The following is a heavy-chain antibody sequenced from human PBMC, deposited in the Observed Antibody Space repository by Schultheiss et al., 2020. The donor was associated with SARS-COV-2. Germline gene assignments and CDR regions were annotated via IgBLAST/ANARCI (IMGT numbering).Heavy chain of an antibody. CDR3: ARESSGMTTHDY. CDR2: ITYSSGYI. CDR1: GFTFSSYS. D-gene: IGHD3-22*01. V-gene: IGHV3-21*01. Sequence: GGSLRLSCAASGFTFSSYSMNWVRQAPGKGLEWVSSITYSSGYIYYADSVKGRFTISRDNAKNSLYLQMNSLRAEDTAVYFCARESSGMTTHDYWGQGTLVTVSS. J-gene: IGHJ4*02.